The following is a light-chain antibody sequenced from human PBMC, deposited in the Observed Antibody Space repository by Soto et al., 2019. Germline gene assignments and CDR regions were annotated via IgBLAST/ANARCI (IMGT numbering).Light chain of an antibody. CDR1: SSDVGAYNY. Sequence: QSALTQPPSASGSPGQSVTISCTGTSSDVGAYNYVSWYQQHLGKAPKLMIFEVTKRPSGVPDRFSGSKSGNTASLTVSGLQAEDEADYYCSSSSAGGNNRVFGTGTKLTVL. V-gene: IGLV2-8*01. J-gene: IGLJ1*01. CDR2: EVT. CDR3: SSSSAGGNNRV.